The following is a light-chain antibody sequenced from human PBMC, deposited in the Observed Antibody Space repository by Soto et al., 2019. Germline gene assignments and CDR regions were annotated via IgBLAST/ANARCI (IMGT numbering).Light chain of an antibody. Sequence: EIVLTQSPATLSLSPGERATLSCRASQSVSSYLAWYQQKPGLAPRLLIYDASNRATGIPARFSGSGSGTDFTLTISSLEPEDFVVYYCQQRSNWLTFGGGTKVEIK. J-gene: IGKJ4*01. CDR2: DAS. CDR1: QSVSSY. V-gene: IGKV3-11*01. CDR3: QQRSNWLT.